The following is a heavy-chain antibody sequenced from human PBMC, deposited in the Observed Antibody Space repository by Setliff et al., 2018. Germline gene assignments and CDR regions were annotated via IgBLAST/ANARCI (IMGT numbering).Heavy chain of an antibody. CDR1: GGSVSSDSHY. Sequence: SETLSLTCTVSGGSVSSDSHYWGWIRQPAVKGLEWIGHMYASGTAKYNPSLKTRVTISLDTSKNQFSLKLNSVTAADTAVYYCARGVASGGYWGQSYHCLDVWGKGTTVTVSS. V-gene: IGHV4-61*09. D-gene: IGHD3-22*01. J-gene: IGHJ6*03. CDR2: MYASGTA. CDR3: ARGVASGGYWGQSYHCLDV.